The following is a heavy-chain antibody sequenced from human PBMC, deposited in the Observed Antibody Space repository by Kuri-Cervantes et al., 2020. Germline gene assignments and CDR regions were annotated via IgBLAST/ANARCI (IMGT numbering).Heavy chain of an antibody. J-gene: IGHJ4*02. CDR3: ARSTTVVQRGAGY. D-gene: IGHD4-23*01. CDR1: GFTFGSYW. V-gene: IGHV3-7*01. Sequence: GGSRRLSCAASGFTFGSYWMSWVRQAPGKGLEGVANIKKDGSEKYYVDSVKGRFTISRDNAKNSLFLQMNSLRAEDTAVYYFARSTTVVQRGAGYWGQGTLVTVSS. CDR2: IKKDGSEK.